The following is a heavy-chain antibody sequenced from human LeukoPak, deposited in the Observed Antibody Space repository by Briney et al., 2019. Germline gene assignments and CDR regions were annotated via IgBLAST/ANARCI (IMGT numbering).Heavy chain of an antibody. Sequence: GGSLRLSCAASGFTFSDYYMSWIRQAPGKGLEWVSYISSSGSTIYYADSVKGRFTISRDNAKNSLYLQMNSLRAEDTAVYNCARAGRTTRYNWFDPWGQGTLVTVSS. D-gene: IGHD4-17*01. CDR2: ISSSGSTI. CDR3: ARAGRTTRYNWFDP. V-gene: IGHV3-11*01. CDR1: GFTFSDYY. J-gene: IGHJ5*02.